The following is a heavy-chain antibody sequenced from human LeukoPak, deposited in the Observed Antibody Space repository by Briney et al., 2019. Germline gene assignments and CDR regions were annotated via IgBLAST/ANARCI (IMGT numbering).Heavy chain of an antibody. J-gene: IGHJ4*02. CDR2: ISSNGGST. CDR1: GFTVSTNY. V-gene: IGHV3-64*01. CDR3: ARGDGYNYLYYFDY. D-gene: IGHD5-24*01. Sequence: GGSLRLSCAASGFTVSTNYMSWVRQAPGKGLEYVSAISSNGGSTYYANSVKGRFTISRDNSKNTLYLQMGSLRAEDMAVYYCARGDGYNYLYYFDYWGQGTLVTVSS.